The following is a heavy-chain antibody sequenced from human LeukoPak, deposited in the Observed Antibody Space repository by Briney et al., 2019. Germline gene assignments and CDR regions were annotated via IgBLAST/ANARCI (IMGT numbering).Heavy chain of an antibody. D-gene: IGHD3-3*01. CDR2: ISAHNGNT. V-gene: IGHV1-18*01. J-gene: IGHJ6*03. CDR1: GYTFTSYG. CDR3: ARGYYDFWSGYLGGYYYYMDV. Sequence: GASVKVSCKASGYTFTSYGISWVRQAPGQGLEWMGWISAHNGNTNYAQKLQGRVTMTTDTSTSTAYMELRSLRSDDTAVYYCARGYYDFWSGYLGGYYYYMDVWGKGTTVTVSS.